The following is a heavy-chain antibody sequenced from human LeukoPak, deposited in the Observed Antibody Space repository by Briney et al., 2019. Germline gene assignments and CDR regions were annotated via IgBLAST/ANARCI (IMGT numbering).Heavy chain of an antibody. CDR1: GYTLTELS. D-gene: IGHD6-13*01. CDR3: ATGPIAAAGTNY. J-gene: IGHJ4*02. CDR2: FDPEDGET. V-gene: IGHV1-24*01. Sequence: ASVKVSCKVSGYTLTELSMHWVRPAPGKGLEWMGGFDPEDGETIYAQKFQGRVTMTEDTSTDTAYMELSSLRSEDTAVYYCATGPIAAAGTNYWGQGTLVTVS.